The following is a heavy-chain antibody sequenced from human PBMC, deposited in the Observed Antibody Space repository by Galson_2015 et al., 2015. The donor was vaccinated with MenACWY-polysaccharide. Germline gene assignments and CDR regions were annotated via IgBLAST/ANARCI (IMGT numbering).Heavy chain of an antibody. CDR2: ISYDGSNK. J-gene: IGHJ4*02. Sequence: SLRLSCAASGFTFSSYGMHWVRQAPGKGLEWVAVISYDGSNKYYADSVKGRFTISRDNSKNTLYLQMNSLRAEDTAVYYCANRKWDIVVVAFDYWGQGTLVTVSS. D-gene: IGHD2-15*01. V-gene: IGHV3-30*18. CDR1: GFTFSSYG. CDR3: ANRKWDIVVVAFDY.